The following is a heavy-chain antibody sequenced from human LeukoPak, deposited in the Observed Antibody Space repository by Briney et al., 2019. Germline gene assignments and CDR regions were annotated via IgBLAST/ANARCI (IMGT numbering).Heavy chain of an antibody. CDR2: ISSSSSTI. Sequence: PGRSLRLSCAASGFTFSSYSMNWVRQAPGKGLEWVSYISSSSSTIYYADSVKGRFTISRDNAKNSLYLQMNSLGAEDTAVYYCARASRRPIWAFDIWGQGTMVTVSS. D-gene: IGHD2-21*01. CDR1: GFTFSSYS. V-gene: IGHV3-48*04. CDR3: ARASRRPIWAFDI. J-gene: IGHJ3*02.